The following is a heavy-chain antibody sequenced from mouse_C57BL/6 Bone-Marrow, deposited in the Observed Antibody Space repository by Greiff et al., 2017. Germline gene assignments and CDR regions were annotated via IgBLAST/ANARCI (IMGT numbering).Heavy chain of an antibody. Sequence: EVQLQQSGAELVRPGSSVKMSCKTSGYTFTSYGINWVKQRPGQGLEWIGYIYIGNGYTEYNEKFKGKATLTANKSSSTAYMELRSLTSEDSAVYFCARDYYSNYFDYWGQGTTLTVSS. V-gene: IGHV1-58*01. CDR3: ARDYYSNYFDY. D-gene: IGHD2-5*01. CDR1: GYTFTSYG. J-gene: IGHJ2*01. CDR2: IYIGNGYT.